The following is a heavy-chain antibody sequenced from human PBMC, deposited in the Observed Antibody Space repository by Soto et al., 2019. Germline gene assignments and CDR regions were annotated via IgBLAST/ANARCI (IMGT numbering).Heavy chain of an antibody. D-gene: IGHD6-6*01. V-gene: IGHV4-34*01. J-gene: IGHJ6*02. CDR2: INHSGST. Sequence: SETLSLTCAVYGGSFSVYYWSWIRQPPGKGLEWIGEINHSGSTNYNPSLKSRVTISVDTSKNQFSLKLSSVTAADTAVYYCARVRGSSYYYYGMDVWGQGTTVTVSS. CDR3: ARVRGSSYYYYGMDV. CDR1: GGSFSVYY.